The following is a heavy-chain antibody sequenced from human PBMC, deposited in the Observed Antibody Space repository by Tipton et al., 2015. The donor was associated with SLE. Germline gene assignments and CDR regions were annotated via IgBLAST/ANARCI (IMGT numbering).Heavy chain of an antibody. CDR2: IYYSGDT. CDR1: GASISSSDSY. CDR3: ARFAGHRDAFDI. J-gene: IGHJ3*02. V-gene: IGHV4-39*07. Sequence: TLSLTCTVSGASISSSDSYWGWIRQPPGKGLEWIGTIYYSGDTYYNASLTSRVTISVDTSKNQFSLKLSSVTAADTAVYYCARFAGHRDAFDIWGQGTMVTVSS.